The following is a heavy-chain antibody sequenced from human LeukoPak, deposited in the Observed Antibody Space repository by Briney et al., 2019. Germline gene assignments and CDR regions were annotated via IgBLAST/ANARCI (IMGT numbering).Heavy chain of an antibody. D-gene: IGHD3-3*01. CDR2: IYYSGST. CDR1: GGSISSYY. Sequence: SETLSLTCTVSGGSISSYYWSWIRQPPGKGLEWIGYIYYSGSTNYNPSLKSRVTISVDTSKNQFSLKLSSVTAADTAVYYCARGYFWSGYPKNYFDYRGQGTLVTVSS. J-gene: IGHJ4*02. V-gene: IGHV4-59*01. CDR3: ARGYFWSGYPKNYFDY.